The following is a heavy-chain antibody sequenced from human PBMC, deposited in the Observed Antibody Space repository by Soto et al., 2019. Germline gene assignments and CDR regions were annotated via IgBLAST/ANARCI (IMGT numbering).Heavy chain of an antibody. CDR1: GGSISSGGYY. CDR2: IYYSGST. J-gene: IGHJ5*02. D-gene: IGHD5-12*01. Sequence: SETLSLTCTVSGGSISSGGYYWSWIRQHPGKGLEWIGYIYYSGSTYYNPSLKSRVTISVDTSKNQFSLKLSSVTAADTAVYYCARDRRVPGLFDPWGQGTLVTVSS. CDR3: ARDRRVPGLFDP. V-gene: IGHV4-31*03.